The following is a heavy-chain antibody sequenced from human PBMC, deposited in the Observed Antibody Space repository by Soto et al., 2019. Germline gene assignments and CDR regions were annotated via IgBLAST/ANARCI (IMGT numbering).Heavy chain of an antibody. V-gene: IGHV3-30*18. CDR1: DFSFRNYG. Sequence: PGGSLRLSCVGSDFSFRNYGMHWVRQAPGKGPEWVADISYDGNNKNYAESVKGRFTISRDNSKNTLHLQMNSLRADDTAVYYCAKDWRWQQQIYGMNVWGQGTTVTVSS. CDR3: AKDWRWQQQIYGMNV. J-gene: IGHJ6*02. CDR2: ISYDGNNK. D-gene: IGHD6-13*01.